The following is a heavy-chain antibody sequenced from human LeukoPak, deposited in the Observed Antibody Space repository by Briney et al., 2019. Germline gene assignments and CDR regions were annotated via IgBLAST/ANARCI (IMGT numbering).Heavy chain of an antibody. CDR3: ARHGGYSYGSPLDY. D-gene: IGHD5-18*01. CDR1: GGTFISYA. V-gene: IGHV1-69*13. J-gene: IGHJ4*02. CDR2: IIPIFGTA. Sequence: GASVKVSCKASGGTFISYAISWVRQAPGQGLEWMGGIIPIFGTANYAQKFQGRVTITADESTSTAYMELSSLRSEDTAVYYCARHGGYSYGSPLDYWGQGTLVTVSS.